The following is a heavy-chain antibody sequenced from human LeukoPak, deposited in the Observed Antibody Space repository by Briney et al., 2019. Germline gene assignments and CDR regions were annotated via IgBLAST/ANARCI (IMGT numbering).Heavy chain of an antibody. CDR3: ARDRTFRYYYYYMDA. CDR2: ISAYNGNT. Sequence: ASVKLSCKASGYTFTSYGISWVRQAPGQGLEWMGWISAYNGNTNYAQKLQGRVTMTTEKSTSTAYMELRSLRSDDTPVYYCARDRTFRYYYYYMDAWGKGTTVTVSS. CDR1: GYTFTSYG. J-gene: IGHJ6*03. D-gene: IGHD3-16*01. V-gene: IGHV1-18*01.